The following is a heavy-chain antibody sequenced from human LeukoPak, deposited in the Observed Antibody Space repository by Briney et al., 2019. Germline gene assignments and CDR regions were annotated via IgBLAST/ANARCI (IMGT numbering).Heavy chain of an antibody. D-gene: IGHD6-13*01. CDR2: ISGSGGST. J-gene: IGHJ5*02. Sequence: GGSLRLSCAASGFTFSSYAMSWVGQAPGEGLEWVSAISGSGGSTYYADSVKGRFTISRDNSKNTLYLQMNSLRAEDTAVYYCAKDRAAAGTRDWFDPWGQGTLVTVSS. V-gene: IGHV3-23*01. CDR1: GFTFSSYA. CDR3: AKDRAAAGTRDWFDP.